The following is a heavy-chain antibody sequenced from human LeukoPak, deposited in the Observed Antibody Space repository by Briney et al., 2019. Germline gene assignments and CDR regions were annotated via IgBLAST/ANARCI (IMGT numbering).Heavy chain of an antibody. J-gene: IGHJ6*02. CDR3: ARAAVRGVRTYYGMDV. D-gene: IGHD3-10*01. CDR2: INPNSGGT. CDR1: GYTFTGYY. Sequence: GASVKVSCKAPGYTFTGYYMHWVRQAPGQGLEWMGWINPNSGGTNYAQKFQGRVTMTRDTSISTAYMELSRLRSDDTAVYYCARAAVRGVRTYYGMDVWGQGTTVTVSS. V-gene: IGHV1-2*02.